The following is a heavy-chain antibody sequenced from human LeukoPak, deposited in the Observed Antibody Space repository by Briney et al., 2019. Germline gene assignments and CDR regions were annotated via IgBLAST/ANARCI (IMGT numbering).Heavy chain of an antibody. CDR2: VHYSGTT. V-gene: IGHV4-59*08. D-gene: IGHD6-19*01. CDR1: GGSINSYY. Sequence: SETLSLTCTISGGSINSYYWTWIRQPPGKGLEWIGYVHYSGTTSHNPSLKSRVSISVDTSKNQFSLKVSSVTAADTAVYYCAFPGVAGYYWGRGSLVTVSS. J-gene: IGHJ4*02. CDR3: AFPGVAGYY.